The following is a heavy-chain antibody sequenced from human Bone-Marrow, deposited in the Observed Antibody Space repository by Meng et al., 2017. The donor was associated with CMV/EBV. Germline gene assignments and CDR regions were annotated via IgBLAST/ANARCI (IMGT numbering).Heavy chain of an antibody. CDR1: GFTFSNAW. D-gene: IGHD3-10*01. CDR3: TTRRILRCGEFQDY. Sequence: GESLKISCAASGFTFSNAWMSWVRQAPGKGLEWVGRIKSKTDGGTTDYAAPVKGRFTISRDESKNTLYLQMNSLKTEDTAVYYCTTRRILRCGEFQDYWGQGILVTVSS. J-gene: IGHJ4*02. V-gene: IGHV3-15*01. CDR2: IKSKTDGGTT.